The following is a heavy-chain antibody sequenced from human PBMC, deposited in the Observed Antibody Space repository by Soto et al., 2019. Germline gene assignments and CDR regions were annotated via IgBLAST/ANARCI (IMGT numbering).Heavy chain of an antibody. J-gene: IGHJ4*02. CDR1: GYTFTSYA. CDR3: ARESGWSTLGY. CDR2: INAGNGNT. Sequence: QVQLVQSGAEEKKPGASVKVSCKASGYTFTSYAMHWVSQAPGQRLEWMGWINAGNGNTKYSQKFQGRVTITRDTSASTAYMELSSLRSDDTSVYYCARESGWSTLGYWGQGTLFTVSA. D-gene: IGHD3-3*01. V-gene: IGHV1-3*05.